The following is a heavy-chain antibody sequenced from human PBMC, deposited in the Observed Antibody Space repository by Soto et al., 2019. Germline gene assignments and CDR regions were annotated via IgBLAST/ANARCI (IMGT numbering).Heavy chain of an antibody. CDR3: ARVPSIGTWPYYHAMDV. D-gene: IGHD3-10*01. Sequence: GGSLRLSCIASGFRFSNYHMTGVRQAPGQGLEWLSYITNSDDSFFYADSIKGRFTISRDNSHNSLFLQMNSLRAADTALYYCARVPSIGTWPYYHAMDVWGQGTTVTAP. CDR1: GFRFSNYH. CDR2: ITNSDDSF. J-gene: IGHJ6*02. V-gene: IGHV3-11*01.